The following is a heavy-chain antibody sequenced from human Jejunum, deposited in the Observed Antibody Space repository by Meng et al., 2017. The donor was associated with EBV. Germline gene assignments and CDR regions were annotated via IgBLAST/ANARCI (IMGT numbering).Heavy chain of an antibody. Sequence: QVQLVQSGTEVKESGASVKVSCKASGYTFTDYSLHWVRQARGQGLEWMGRVNPNSGVTNYAEKFQGRVTMTRDTSISTSYMEVSRLTSDDTAVYYCARPISGYTYYFDYWGQGTLVTVSS. J-gene: IGHJ4*02. CDR2: VNPNSGVT. V-gene: IGHV1-2*06. CDR3: ARPISGYTYYFDY. D-gene: IGHD5-18*01. CDR1: GYTFTDYS.